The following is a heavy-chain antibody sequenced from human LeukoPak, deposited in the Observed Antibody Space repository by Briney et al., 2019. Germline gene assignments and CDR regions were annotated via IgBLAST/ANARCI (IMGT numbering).Heavy chain of an antibody. CDR2: ISAYNGNT. CDR3: ARDRDGGGSYYFDY. D-gene: IGHD1-26*01. V-gene: IGHV1-18*01. CDR1: GYTFTSYG. J-gene: IGHJ4*02. Sequence: ASVKVSCKASGYTFTSYGISWVRQSPGQGLEWMGWISAYNGNTNYAQKLQGRVTMTTDTSTSTVYMELRSLRSDDTAVYYCARDRDGGGSYYFDYWGQGTLVTVSS.